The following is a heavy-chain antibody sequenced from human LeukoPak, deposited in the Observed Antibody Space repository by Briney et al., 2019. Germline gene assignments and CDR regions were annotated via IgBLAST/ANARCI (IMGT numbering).Heavy chain of an antibody. V-gene: IGHV3-48*03. CDR1: GFTFSSYE. CDR3: ARDTTNYDSSGFDY. D-gene: IGHD3-22*01. Sequence: GGSLRLSCAASGFTFSSYEMNWVRQAPGKGLEWVSYISSSGSTIYYADSVKGRFTISRDNAKNSLYLQMNSLRAEDTAVYYCARDTTNYDSSGFDYWGQGTLVTVSS. CDR2: ISSSGSTI. J-gene: IGHJ4*02.